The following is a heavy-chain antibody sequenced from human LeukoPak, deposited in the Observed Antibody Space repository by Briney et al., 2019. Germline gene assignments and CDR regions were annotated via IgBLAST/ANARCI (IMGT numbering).Heavy chain of an antibody. CDR3: ARSTIAAEAYYFDY. V-gene: IGHV4-4*07. CDR1: GGSISSYY. CDR2: IYTSGST. J-gene: IGHJ4*02. Sequence: SETLSLTCTVSGGSISSYYWSWIRQPAGKGLEWIGRIYTSGSTNYNPSLKSRVTISVDTSKNQFSLKLSSVTAADTAVYYCARSTIAAEAYYFDYWGQGTLVTVSS. D-gene: IGHD6-13*01.